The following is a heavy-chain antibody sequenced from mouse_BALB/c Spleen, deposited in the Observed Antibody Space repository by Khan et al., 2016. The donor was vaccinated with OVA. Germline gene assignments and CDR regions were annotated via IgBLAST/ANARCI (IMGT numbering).Heavy chain of an antibody. Sequence: VQLKESGPGLVKPSQSLSLTCTVTGYSITSDYAWNWIRQFPGNKLEWMGFISYSGNTNYNPSLQSRISITRDTSKNQFFLQLNSVTTEDTARYYCARVYGGDFDYWGQGTTLTVAS. V-gene: IGHV3-2*02. CDR1: GYSITSDYA. CDR3: ARVYGGDFDY. CDR2: ISYSGNT. D-gene: IGHD1-1*01. J-gene: IGHJ2*01.